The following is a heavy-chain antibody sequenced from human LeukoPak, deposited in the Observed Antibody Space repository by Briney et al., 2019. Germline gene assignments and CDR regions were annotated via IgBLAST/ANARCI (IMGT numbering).Heavy chain of an antibody. CDR3: ARGVGQGYYYYGMDV. Sequence: SETLSLTCTVSGASITNFYWSWVRRPPGKGLEWIGYIYYSGSTNYNPSLKSRVTISVDTSKNQFSLKLSSVTAADTAVYYCARGVGQGYYYYGMDVWGQGTTVTVSS. CDR2: IYYSGST. CDR1: GASITNFY. J-gene: IGHJ6*02. D-gene: IGHD1-26*01. V-gene: IGHV4-59*01.